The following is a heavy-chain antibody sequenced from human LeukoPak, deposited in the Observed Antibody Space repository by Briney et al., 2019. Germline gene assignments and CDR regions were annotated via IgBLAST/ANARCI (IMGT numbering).Heavy chain of an antibody. D-gene: IGHD1-26*01. CDR1: GGSISSGGYY. CDR2: IYYSGST. J-gene: IGHJ6*02. CDR3: ARDLGGGYYYYGMDV. Sequence: TSETLSLTCTVSGGSISSGGYYWSWIRQHPGKGLEWIGYIYYSGSTYYNPSLKSRVTISVDTSKNQFSLKLSSMTAADTAVYYCARDLGGGYYYYGMDVWGQGTTVTVSS. V-gene: IGHV4-31*03.